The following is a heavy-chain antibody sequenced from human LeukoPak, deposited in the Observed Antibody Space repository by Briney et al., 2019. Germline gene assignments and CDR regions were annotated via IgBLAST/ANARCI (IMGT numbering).Heavy chain of an antibody. CDR2: ISGSGGST. J-gene: IGHJ4*02. CDR1: GFTFSSYA. Sequence: GRSLRLSCAASGFTFSSYAMSWVRQAPGKGLEWVSAISGSGGSTYYADSVKGRFTISRDNSKNTLYLQMNSLRAEDTAVYYCAKDTLGGFGESLDYWGQGTLVTVSS. V-gene: IGHV3-23*01. D-gene: IGHD3-10*01. CDR3: AKDTLGGFGESLDY.